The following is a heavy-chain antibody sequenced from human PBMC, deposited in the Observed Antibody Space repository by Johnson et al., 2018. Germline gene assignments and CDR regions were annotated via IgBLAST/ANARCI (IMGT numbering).Heavy chain of an antibody. J-gene: IGHJ6*02. V-gene: IGHV3-30-3*01. Sequence: QVQLVQSGGGVVQPGRSLRLSCAASGFTFSSYAMHWVRQAPGKGLEWVAVISYDGSNKYYADSVKGRFTLSRDNSKNTLYLQMNSLRAEDTAVYYCARVRSNGMDVWGQGTTVTVSS. CDR1: GFTFSSYA. CDR3: ARVRSNGMDV. CDR2: ISYDGSNK.